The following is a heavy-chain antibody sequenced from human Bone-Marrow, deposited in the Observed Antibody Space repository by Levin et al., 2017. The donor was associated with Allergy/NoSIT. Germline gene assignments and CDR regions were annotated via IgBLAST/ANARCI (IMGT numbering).Heavy chain of an antibody. CDR1: GFTFSSYA. Sequence: GGSLRLSCAASGFTFSSYAMHWVRQAPGKGLEWVAVISYDGSNKYYADSVKGRFTISRDNSKNTLYLQMNSLRAEDTAVYYCARGGAHGAFDIWGQGTMVTVSS. J-gene: IGHJ3*02. CDR3: ARGGAHGAFDI. CDR2: ISYDGSNK. V-gene: IGHV3-30*04. D-gene: IGHD1-26*01.